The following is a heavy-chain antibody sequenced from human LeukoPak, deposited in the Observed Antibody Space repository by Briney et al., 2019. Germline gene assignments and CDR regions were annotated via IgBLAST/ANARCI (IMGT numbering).Heavy chain of an antibody. CDR3: ASDFRSYNIRWCLDY. Sequence: PGGSLRLSCAASGFTFSTYAMHWVRQATGKGLEWVAAVWCDGSNKYYADSVKGRFTISRDNSKNTLYLQMNSLRAEDTAVYYCASDFRSYNIRWCLDYWGQGTLVTVSS. V-gene: IGHV3-33*01. J-gene: IGHJ4*02. D-gene: IGHD2-8*02. CDR1: GFTFSTYA. CDR2: VWCDGSNK.